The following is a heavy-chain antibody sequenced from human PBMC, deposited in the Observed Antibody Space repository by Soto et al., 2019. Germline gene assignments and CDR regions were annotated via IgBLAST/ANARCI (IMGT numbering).Heavy chain of an antibody. CDR2: SRSKANAYVA. V-gene: IGHV3-73*01. Sequence: DVQLVESGGGLVQPGGSLKLSCVFSGFTFSDSTLHWVRQASGKGLEWVGRSRSKANAYVAVEAASVRARFTISRDDSMTPAYLQMNSLKAAVTAVYFCTRQWLLWGPFDYWGQGTPVTVSS. CDR1: GFTFSDST. CDR3: TRQWLLWGPFDY. J-gene: IGHJ4*02. D-gene: IGHD3-3*01.